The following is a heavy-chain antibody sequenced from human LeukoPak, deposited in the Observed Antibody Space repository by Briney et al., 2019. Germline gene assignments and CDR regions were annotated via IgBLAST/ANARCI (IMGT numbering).Heavy chain of an antibody. CDR3: AREDDVLLWFGELNYYGMDV. D-gene: IGHD3-10*01. CDR2: ISSSSSYI. V-gene: IGHV3-21*01. CDR1: GFTFSSYS. J-gene: IGHJ6*02. Sequence: GGSLRLSCAASGFTFSSYSMNWVRQAPGKGLERVSSISSSSSYIYYADSVKGRFTISRDNAKNSLYLQMNSLRAEDTAVYYCAREDDVLLWFGELNYYGMDVWGQGTTVTVSS.